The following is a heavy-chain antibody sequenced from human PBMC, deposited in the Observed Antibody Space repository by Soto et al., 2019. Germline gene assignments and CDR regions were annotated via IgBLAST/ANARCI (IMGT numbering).Heavy chain of an antibody. D-gene: IGHD3-10*01. V-gene: IGHV3-74*03. CDR1: GFTFSSYW. CDR2: INSDGSSA. Sequence: EVHLVESGGGLVQPGGSLRLSCAASGFTFSSYWIHWVRQAPGKGLEWVSRINSDGSSATYADSVRGRFTISRDNAKNMVDLQMKSLTAGDTAVFYCANSLGLGYYGSGSSGYYGLDVWGQGTTVTVSS. CDR3: ANSLGLGYYGSGSSGYYGLDV. J-gene: IGHJ6*02.